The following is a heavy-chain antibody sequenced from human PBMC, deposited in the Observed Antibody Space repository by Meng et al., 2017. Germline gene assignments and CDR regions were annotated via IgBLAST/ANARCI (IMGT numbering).Heavy chain of an antibody. Sequence: GESLKISCAASGFTFSSYSMNWVRQAPGKGLEWVSSISSSSSYIYYADSVKGRFTISRDNAKNSLYLQMNSLRAEDTAVYYCARDQAGIAAAGIKKNYYAMDVWGQGTTVTVSS. CDR2: ISSSSSYI. CDR3: ARDQAGIAAAGIKKNYYAMDV. J-gene: IGHJ6*02. CDR1: GFTFSSYS. D-gene: IGHD6-13*01. V-gene: IGHV3-21*01.